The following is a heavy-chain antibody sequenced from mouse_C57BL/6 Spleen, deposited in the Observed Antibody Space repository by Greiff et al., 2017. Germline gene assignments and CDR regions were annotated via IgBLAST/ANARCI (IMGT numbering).Heavy chain of an antibody. CDR3: AIPITTVVASYYYAMDY. Sequence: QVQLQQPGAELVKPGASVKMSCKASGYTFTSYWITWVKQRPGQGLEWIGDIYPGSGSTNYNEKFKSKATLTVDTSSNSAYMQLSSLTSEDSAVYYCAIPITTVVASYYYAMDYWGQGTSVTVSS. CDR1: GYTFTSYW. V-gene: IGHV1-55*01. D-gene: IGHD1-1*01. CDR2: IYPGSGST. J-gene: IGHJ4*01.